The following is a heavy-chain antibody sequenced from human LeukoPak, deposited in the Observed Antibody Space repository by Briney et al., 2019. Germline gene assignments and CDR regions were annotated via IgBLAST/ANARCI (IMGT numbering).Heavy chain of an antibody. Sequence: SETLSLTCTVSGGSISSYYWNWVRQPPGKGLEWIGYIYYSGSTNYNPSLKSRVTISVDTSKNQFSLKLTSVTAADTAVYYCARGDGSPSGILYYGMDVWGQGTTVTVSS. D-gene: IGHD1-26*01. J-gene: IGHJ6*02. V-gene: IGHV4-59*12. CDR2: IYYSGST. CDR1: GGSISSYY. CDR3: ARGDGSPSGILYYGMDV.